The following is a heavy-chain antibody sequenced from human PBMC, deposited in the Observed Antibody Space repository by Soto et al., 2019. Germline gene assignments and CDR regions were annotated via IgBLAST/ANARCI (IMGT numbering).Heavy chain of an antibody. V-gene: IGHV4-61*01. J-gene: IGHJ6*02. CDR3: ARDGHGMDV. CDR1: GGSVTTGSYN. Sequence: QVHLQESGPGLVRPSETLSLTYTVSGGSVTTGSYNWSWIRRPPGKGLEWIWNIVFTGITHYNPSLNNRVTMSVDTSKNQFSLTVTSVTAADTAVYYCARDGHGMDVWGQGTTVTVSS. CDR2: IVFTGIT.